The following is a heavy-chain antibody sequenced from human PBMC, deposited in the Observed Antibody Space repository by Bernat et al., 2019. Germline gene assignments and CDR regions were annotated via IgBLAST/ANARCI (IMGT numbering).Heavy chain of an antibody. V-gene: IGHV3-53*02. J-gene: IGHJ4*02. CDR1: GFTVSSNY. Sequence: EVQLVETGGGLIQPGGSLRLSCAASGFTVSSNYMSWVRQAPGKGLEWVSVIYSGGSTYYADSVKGRFTISRDNSKNTLYLQMNSLRAEDTAVYYCARETDYGDYYFDYWGRGTLVTVSS. CDR2: IYSGGST. D-gene: IGHD4-17*01. CDR3: ARETDYGDYYFDY.